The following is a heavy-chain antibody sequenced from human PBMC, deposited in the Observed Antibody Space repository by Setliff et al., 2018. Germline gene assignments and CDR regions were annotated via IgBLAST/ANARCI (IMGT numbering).Heavy chain of an antibody. CDR3: VRSGKFGMRFWFDQ. D-gene: IGHD1-26*01. V-gene: IGHV1-2*02. CDR2: INPNSGDT. J-gene: IGHJ5*02. Sequence: GASVKVSCKASGHRFTDYNLHWVRQAPGQGLDWMGCINPNSGDTHSAQKFQGRVTMTRDTSINTAYLELSSLTSDDTAFYYCVRSGKFGMRFWFDQWGQGTLVTVSS. CDR1: GHRFTDYN.